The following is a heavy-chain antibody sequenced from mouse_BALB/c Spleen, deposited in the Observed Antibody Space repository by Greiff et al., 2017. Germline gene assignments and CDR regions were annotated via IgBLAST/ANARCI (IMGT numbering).Heavy chain of an antibody. D-gene: IGHD4-1*01. CDR3: AGTGTTY. J-gene: IGHJ3*01. Sequence: EVQRVESGAELVKPGASVKLSCTASGFNIKDTYMHWVKQRPEQGLEWIGRIDPANGNTKYDPKFQGKATITADTSSNTAYLQLSSLTSEDTAVYYCAGTGTTYWGQGTLVTVSA. CDR2: IDPANGNT. V-gene: IGHV14-3*02. CDR1: GFNIKDTY.